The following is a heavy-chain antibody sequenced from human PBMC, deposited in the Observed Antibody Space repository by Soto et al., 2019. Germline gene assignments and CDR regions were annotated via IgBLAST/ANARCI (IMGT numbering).Heavy chain of an antibody. J-gene: IGHJ4*02. V-gene: IGHV6-1*01. CDR1: GDSVSSNSAA. CDR2: TYYRSKWYN. CDR3: ARERLDCSGGSCYWDYFDY. D-gene: IGHD2-15*01. Sequence: PSQTLSLTCAISGDSVSSNSAAWNWIRQSPSRGLEWLGRTYYRSKWYNDYAVSVKSRITINPDTSKNQFSLQLNSVTPEDTAVYYCARERLDCSGGSCYWDYFDYWGQGTPVTVSS.